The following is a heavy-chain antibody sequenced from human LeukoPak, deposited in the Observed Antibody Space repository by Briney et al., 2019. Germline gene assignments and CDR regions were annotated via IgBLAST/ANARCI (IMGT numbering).Heavy chain of an antibody. J-gene: IGHJ4*02. D-gene: IGHD6-13*01. CDR1: GFTFSDYY. CDR3: ARSAGSSGWYEGYYFDY. Sequence: GGSLRLSCAASGFTFSDYYMSWIRQAPGKGLEWVANIKQDGSEKYYVDSVKGRFTISRDNAKISLYLQMNSLRAEDTAIYYCARSAGSSGWYEGYYFDYWGQGTLVTVSS. CDR2: IKQDGSEK. V-gene: IGHV3-7*01.